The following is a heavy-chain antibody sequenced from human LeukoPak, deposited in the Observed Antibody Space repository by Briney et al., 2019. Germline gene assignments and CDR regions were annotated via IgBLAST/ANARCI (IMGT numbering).Heavy chain of an antibody. CDR3: ARDLPRDYYDSSGYTSF. CDR2: ISSSSSYI. D-gene: IGHD3-22*01. V-gene: IGHV3-21*01. J-gene: IGHJ3*01. Sequence: PGGSLRLSCAASGFTFSSYSMNWVRQAPGKGLEWVSSISSSSSYICYADSVKGRFTISRDNAKNSLYLQMNSLRAEDTAVYYCARDLPRDYYDSSGYTSFWGQGTMVTVSS. CDR1: GFTFSSYS.